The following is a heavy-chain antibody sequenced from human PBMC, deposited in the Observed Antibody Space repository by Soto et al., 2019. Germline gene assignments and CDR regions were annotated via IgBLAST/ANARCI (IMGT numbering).Heavy chain of an antibody. CDR1: RFTFSDYS. D-gene: IGHD6-19*01. J-gene: IGHJ4*02. CDR2: ISGGGETI. CDR3: ARESPSSQWLPTRYFDY. V-gene: IGHV3-48*02. Sequence: EVQLVESGGDLVQPGGSLRLSCAASRFTFSDYSMNWVRQAPGKGLEWVSYISGGGETIYYADSVRGRFTISRDNAKNSLFVQINSLREKDTAVYYCARESPSSQWLPTRYFDYWGQGTLVTVSS.